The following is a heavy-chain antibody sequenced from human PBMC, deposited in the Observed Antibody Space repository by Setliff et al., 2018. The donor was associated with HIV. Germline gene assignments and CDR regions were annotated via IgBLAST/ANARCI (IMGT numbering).Heavy chain of an antibody. J-gene: IGHJ3*02. CDR1: GFTFSSYA. Sequence: PGGSLRLSCAASGFTFSSYAMSWVRQAPGKGLEWVSTISGSGVTTYYADSVQGRFTISTDNSDNTLYLQMNSLRAEDTALYYCAKLTYCSSSSCDAFDIWGQGTMVTVSS. V-gene: IGHV3-23*01. CDR2: ISGSGVTT. CDR3: AKLTYCSSSSCDAFDI. D-gene: IGHD2-2*01.